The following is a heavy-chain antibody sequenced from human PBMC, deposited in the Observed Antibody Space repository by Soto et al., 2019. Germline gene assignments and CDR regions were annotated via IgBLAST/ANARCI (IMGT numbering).Heavy chain of an antibody. CDR3: ARDPVRANWFDP. CDR1: GYTFTSYD. Sequence: ASVKVSCKASGYTFTSYDIHWVRQATGQGLEWMGWMNPNSGNTGYAQKFQGRVTMTRNTSISTAYMELSSLRSEDTAVYYCARDPVRANWFDPWGQGTLVTVSS. CDR2: MNPNSGNT. V-gene: IGHV1-8*01. J-gene: IGHJ5*02.